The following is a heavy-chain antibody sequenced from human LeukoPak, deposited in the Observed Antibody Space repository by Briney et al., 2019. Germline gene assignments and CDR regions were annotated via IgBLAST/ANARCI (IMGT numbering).Heavy chain of an antibody. D-gene: IGHD3-22*01. Sequence: GAPVKVSCKASGYTFTDYGIFCVRQAPGQGLEWRGWFSTYSGNTNYAQKLKGRVTMSTETSTSTAYMELGSLRSDDTAVYYCAISQGSYYDTSGYLGGDYWGQGTLVTVSS. CDR3: AISQGSYYDTSGYLGGDY. CDR2: FSTYSGNT. CDR1: GYTFTDYG. J-gene: IGHJ4*02. V-gene: IGHV1-18*01.